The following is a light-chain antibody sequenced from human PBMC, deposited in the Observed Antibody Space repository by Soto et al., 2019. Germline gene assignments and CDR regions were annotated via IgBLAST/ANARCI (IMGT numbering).Light chain of an antibody. CDR1: QSVRFN. V-gene: IGKV3-15*01. CDR3: QQRTNGLT. CDR2: GAS. J-gene: IGKJ4*01. Sequence: EIVLTQSPATLSVSPGERATLSCRASQSVRFNLAWYQQKPGQAPRLLIYGASTRATGIPAKFSGSGSGTEFTLTISSLEPEDFAVYYCQQRTNGLTFGGGTKVDI.